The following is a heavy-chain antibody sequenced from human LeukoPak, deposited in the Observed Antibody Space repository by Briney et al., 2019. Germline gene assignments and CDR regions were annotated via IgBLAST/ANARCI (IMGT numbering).Heavy chain of an antibody. CDR2: IFHSGST. J-gene: IGHJ4*02. Sequence: PSETLSLTCAVSGVSISSSNWWSWVRQPPGKGLEWIGEIFHSGSTNYNPSLKSRVTISVDKSKNQFSLKLGSVTAADTAVYYCAREVGATTISDYWGQGTLVTVSS. CDR3: AREVGATTISDY. V-gene: IGHV4-4*02. D-gene: IGHD1-26*01. CDR1: GVSISSSNW.